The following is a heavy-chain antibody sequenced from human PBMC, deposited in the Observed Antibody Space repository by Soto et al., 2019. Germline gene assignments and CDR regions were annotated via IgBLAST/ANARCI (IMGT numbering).Heavy chain of an antibody. D-gene: IGHD4-17*01. CDR3: ARANYGDYYYGMDV. CDR2: IYYSGST. Sequence: QVQLQESGPGLVKPSQTLSLTCTVSGGSISSGGYYWSWIRQHPGKGLEWIGYIYYSGSTYYNPSLKSRVTISVDTSKTQFSLKLSSVTAADTAVYYCARANYGDYYYGMDVWGQGTTVTVSS. V-gene: IGHV4-31*03. CDR1: GGSISSGGYY. J-gene: IGHJ6*02.